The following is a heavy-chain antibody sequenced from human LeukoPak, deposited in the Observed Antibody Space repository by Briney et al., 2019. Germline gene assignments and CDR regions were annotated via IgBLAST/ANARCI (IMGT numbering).Heavy chain of an antibody. V-gene: IGHV4-39*01. CDR2: IYYSGTT. J-gene: IGHJ4*02. CDR1: GGSISSSNYH. CDR3: ARRGHEQRLVQGEFYFAD. Sequence: SETLSLTCTVSGGSISSSNYHWAWIRQPPGKGLEWIGTIYYSGTTYYNPSLMSRVTISVDTSKNQFSLKVNSLTAADTAVYYCARRGHEQRLVQGEFYFADWGQGTLVTVSS. D-gene: IGHD6-13*01.